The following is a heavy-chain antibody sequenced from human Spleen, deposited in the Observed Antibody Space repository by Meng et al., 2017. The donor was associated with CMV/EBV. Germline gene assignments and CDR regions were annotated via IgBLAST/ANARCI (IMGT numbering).Heavy chain of an antibody. J-gene: IGHJ4*02. D-gene: IGHD4-17*01. CDR1: GYTLTELS. CDR3: ATESSTVTTLRD. V-gene: IGHV1-24*01. Sequence: QVQLVQSGAEVKEPGASVKGSCTVSGYTLTELSMHWVRQAPGKGLEWMGGFDPEDGETIYAQKFQGRVTMTEDTSTDTAYMELSSLRSEDTAVYYCATESSTVTTLRDWGQGTLVTVSS. CDR2: FDPEDGET.